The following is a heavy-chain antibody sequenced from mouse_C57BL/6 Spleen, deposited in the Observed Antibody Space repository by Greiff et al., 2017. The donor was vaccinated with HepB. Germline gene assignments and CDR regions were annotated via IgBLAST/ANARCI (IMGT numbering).Heavy chain of an antibody. Sequence: QVQLQQSGPGLVQPSQCLSITCTVSGFSLTSYGVHWVRQSPGKGLEWLGVIWSGGSTDDNAAFISRLSISKDNSKSQVFFKMNSLQADDTAIYYCARGGWLLSMGGWGQGTSVTVSS. V-gene: IGHV2-2*01. CDR2: IWSGGST. D-gene: IGHD2-3*01. CDR1: GFSLTSYG. CDR3: ARGGWLLSMGG. J-gene: IGHJ4*01.